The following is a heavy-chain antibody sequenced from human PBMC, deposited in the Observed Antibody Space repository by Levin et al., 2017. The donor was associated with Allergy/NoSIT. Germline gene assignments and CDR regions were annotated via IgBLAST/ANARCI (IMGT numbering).Heavy chain of an antibody. CDR2: IYSGGST. Sequence: GGSLRLSCAASGFTVSSNYMSWVRQAPGKGLEWVSVIYSGGSTYYADSVKGRFTISRDNSKNTLYLQMNSLRAEDTAVYYCASIYYYGSGRPYWGQGTLVTVSS. V-gene: IGHV3-53*01. CDR1: GFTVSSNY. CDR3: ASIYYYGSGRPY. D-gene: IGHD3-10*01. J-gene: IGHJ4*02.